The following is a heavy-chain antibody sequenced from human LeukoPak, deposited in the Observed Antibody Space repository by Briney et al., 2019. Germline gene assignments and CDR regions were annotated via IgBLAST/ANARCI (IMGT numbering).Heavy chain of an antibody. CDR2: IKQDGSEQ. CDR1: GFTISTYW. CDR3: ARENTAVPGGDC. V-gene: IGHV3-7*01. D-gene: IGHD5-18*01. J-gene: IGHJ4*02. Sequence: PGGSLRLSCAASGFTISTYWMSWVRQAPGKGLEWLANIKQDGSEQYYVDSVKGRFPISRDNAKNSVYLQMNGLRAEDTAVYYCARENTAVPGGDCWGQGTLVTVSS.